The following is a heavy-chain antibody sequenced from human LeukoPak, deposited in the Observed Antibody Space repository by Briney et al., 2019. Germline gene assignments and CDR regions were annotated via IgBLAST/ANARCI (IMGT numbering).Heavy chain of an antibody. J-gene: IGHJ4*02. D-gene: IGHD6-13*01. CDR1: GFTFSSYA. Sequence: GRSLRLSCAASGFTFSSYAMHWVRQAPGKGLEWVAVISYDGSNKYYADSVKGRFTISRDNSKNTLYLQMNSLRAEDTAVYYCARDPDSSSWQPRSVHFDYWGQGTLVTVSS. CDR3: ARDPDSSSWQPRSVHFDY. CDR2: ISYDGSNK. V-gene: IGHV3-30*04.